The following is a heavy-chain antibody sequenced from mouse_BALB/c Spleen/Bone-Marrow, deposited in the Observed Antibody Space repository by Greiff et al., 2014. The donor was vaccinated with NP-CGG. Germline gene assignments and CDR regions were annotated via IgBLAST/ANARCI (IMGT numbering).Heavy chain of an antibody. CDR2: INPYNDGT. CDR1: GYTFTSYV. CDR3: ARRQFITTAAWFAC. D-gene: IGHD1-2*01. J-gene: IGHJ3*01. Sequence: VQLQQSGPELVKPGASVKMSCKASGYTFTSYVMHWVKQKPGQGLGWTGYINPYNDGTKYNEKFKGKATLTSDKSSSTAYMELSSLTSEDSAVYYCARRQFITTAAWFACWGQGTLVTVSA. V-gene: IGHV1-14*01.